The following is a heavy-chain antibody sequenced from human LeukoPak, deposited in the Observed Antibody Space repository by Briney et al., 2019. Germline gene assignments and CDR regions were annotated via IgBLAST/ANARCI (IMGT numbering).Heavy chain of an antibody. J-gene: IGHJ1*01. CDR2: MNPNSGNT. CDR1: GYTFTSYD. D-gene: IGHD6-13*01. V-gene: IGHV1-8*03. CDR3: ARSPYSSSWSRHFQH. Sequence: ASVKVSCKASGYTFTSYDINWVRQATGQGLEWMGWMNPNSGNTGYAQKFQGRVTITRNTSISTAYMELSSLRSEDTAVYYCARSPYSSSWSRHFQHWGQGTLVTVSS.